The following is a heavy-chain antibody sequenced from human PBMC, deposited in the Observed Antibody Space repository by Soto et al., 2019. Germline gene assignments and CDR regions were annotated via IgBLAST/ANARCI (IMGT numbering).Heavy chain of an antibody. Sequence: EVQLVESGGGLVQPGRSLRLSCAASGFTFDDYAMHWVRQTPGKGLEWVSGISWNSLSVGYADSVKGRFTISRDNAKNSPYLQMNSLRNEDTALYFCVKDIGVSGGGSLDYWGQGTLVTVSS. CDR3: VKDIGVSGGGSLDY. CDR1: GFTFDDYA. CDR2: ISWNSLSV. D-gene: IGHD2-8*02. J-gene: IGHJ4*02. V-gene: IGHV3-9*01.